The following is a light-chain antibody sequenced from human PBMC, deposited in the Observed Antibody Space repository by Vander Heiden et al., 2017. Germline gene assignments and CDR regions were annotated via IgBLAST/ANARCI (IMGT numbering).Light chain of an antibody. J-gene: IGKJ1*01. Sequence: DIVITQSPDSAAVSLGRRATINCKSSQSVLYSSNNNNYLAWYQQKPGQPPKLLIYWASTRESGVPDRFSGSGSGTDFTLTISSLQAEDVAVYYCQQYDSAPPWTFGQGTKVEIK. V-gene: IGKV4-1*01. CDR2: WAS. CDR3: QQYDSAPPWT. CDR1: QSVLYSSNNNNY.